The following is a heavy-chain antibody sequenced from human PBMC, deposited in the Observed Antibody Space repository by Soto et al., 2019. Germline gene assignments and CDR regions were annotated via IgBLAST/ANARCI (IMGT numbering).Heavy chain of an antibody. CDR2: ISAYNGNT. Sequence: GASVKVSCKASGYTFTSYGISWVRQAPGQGLEWMGWISAYNGNTNYAQKLQGRVTMTTDTSTSTAYMELRSLRSDDTAVYYCARGRALDDYVWRSYHYGLDYWGQGTLVSVSS. CDR3: ARGRALDDYVWRSYHYGLDY. J-gene: IGHJ4*02. V-gene: IGHV1-18*01. D-gene: IGHD3-16*02. CDR1: GYTFTSYG.